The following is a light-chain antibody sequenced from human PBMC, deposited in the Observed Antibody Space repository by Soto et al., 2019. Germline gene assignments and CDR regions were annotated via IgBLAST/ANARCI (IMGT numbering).Light chain of an antibody. CDR2: DVS. Sequence: QSVLTQPASVSGSPGQSTTIACTGTSSDVGGYNYVSWYQQHTGKAPKLIIYDVSNRPSGVSNRFSGSKSGNTASLTISGLQAEDEADYYCSSYTISSTLVFGGGTQLTVL. CDR1: SSDVGGYNY. J-gene: IGLJ2*01. V-gene: IGLV2-14*03. CDR3: SSYTISSTLV.